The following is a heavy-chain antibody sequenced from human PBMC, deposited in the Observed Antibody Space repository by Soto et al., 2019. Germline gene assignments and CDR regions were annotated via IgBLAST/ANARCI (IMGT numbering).Heavy chain of an antibody. V-gene: IGHV4-31*03. CDR2: INYSGTT. CDR3: AREHKLDRMDV. CDR1: AGSFSSDSCI. D-gene: IGHD3-3*01. Sequence: QVQLQESGPGLVKPSQTLSLTCSESAGSFSSDSCIWSWVREFPGKGLEWLGYINYSGTTYYNPSLRSRITMSVDTSNNQFSLNLRSVPAAYTAVYYWAREHKLDRMDVWGEGTTVTVSS. J-gene: IGHJ6*04.